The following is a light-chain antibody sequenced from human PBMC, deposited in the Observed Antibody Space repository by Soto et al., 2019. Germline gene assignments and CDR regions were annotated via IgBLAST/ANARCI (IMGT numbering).Light chain of an antibody. CDR2: EVT. CDR3: TSYTNTGTLV. Sequence: QSVLTQPPSVSGSPGQSITISCTGSSSDVGSYKYVTWYQQYPGKAPKLILYEVTNRPSGFSNRFSGSKSANTASLTISGLQAEDEADYYCTSYTNTGTLVFGTGTKLTVL. CDR1: SSDVGSYKY. V-gene: IGLV2-14*01. J-gene: IGLJ1*01.